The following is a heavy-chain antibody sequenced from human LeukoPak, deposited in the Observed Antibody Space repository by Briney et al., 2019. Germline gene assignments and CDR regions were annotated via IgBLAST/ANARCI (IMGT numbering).Heavy chain of an antibody. CDR2: IYYSGST. J-gene: IGHJ4*02. D-gene: IGHD5-18*01. CDR1: GGSISSSSYY. Sequence: PSETLSLTCTVFGGSISSSSYYWGWIRQPPGRGLEWIGSIYYSGSTYYNPSLKSRVTISVDTSKNQFSLKLSSVTAADTAVYYCARQGYSYGYYFDYWGQGTLVTVSS. V-gene: IGHV4-39*01. CDR3: ARQGYSYGYYFDY.